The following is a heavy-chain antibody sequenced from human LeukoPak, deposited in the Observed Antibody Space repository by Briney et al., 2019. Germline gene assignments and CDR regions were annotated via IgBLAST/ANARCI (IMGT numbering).Heavy chain of an antibody. CDR1: GFTFSSYS. CDR3: ARGVIAAGGNDFDY. V-gene: IGHV3-21*01. D-gene: IGHD6-13*01. CDR2: ISSSSSYI. J-gene: IGHJ4*02. Sequence: GGSLRLSCAASGFTFSSYSMNWVRQAPGKGLEWVSSISSSSSYIYYADSVKGRFTISRDNAKNSLYLQMNSLRAEDTAVYYCARGVIAAGGNDFDYWGQGTLVTVSS.